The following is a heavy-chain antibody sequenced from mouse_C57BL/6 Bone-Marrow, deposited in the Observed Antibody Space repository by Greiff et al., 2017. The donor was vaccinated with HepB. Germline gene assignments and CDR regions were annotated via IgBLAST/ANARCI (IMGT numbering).Heavy chain of an antibody. V-gene: IGHV1-63*01. CDR3: ARFGPYCGSRGGYFDV. CDR1: GYTFTNYW. CDR2: IYPGGGYT. Sequence: QVQLKEPGAELVRPGTSVKMSCKASGYTFTNYWIGWAKQRPGHGLEWIGDIYPGGGYTNYNEKFKGKATLTADKSSSTAYMQFSSLTSEDSAIYYCARFGPYCGSRGGYFDVWGTGTTVTVSS. D-gene: IGHD1-1*01. J-gene: IGHJ1*03.